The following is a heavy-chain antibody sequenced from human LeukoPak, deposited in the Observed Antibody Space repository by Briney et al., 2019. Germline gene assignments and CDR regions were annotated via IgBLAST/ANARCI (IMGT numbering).Heavy chain of an antibody. Sequence: SVTVSCTASGGTFSSYAISWVRQAPGQGLEWMGRIIPIFGIANYAQKFQGRVTITADKSTSTAYMELSSLRSEDTAVYYCAREGLSVDTAMVVFDYWGQGTLVTVSS. CDR1: GGTFSSYA. CDR3: AREGLSVDTAMVVFDY. V-gene: IGHV1-69*04. J-gene: IGHJ4*02. CDR2: IIPIFGIA. D-gene: IGHD5-18*01.